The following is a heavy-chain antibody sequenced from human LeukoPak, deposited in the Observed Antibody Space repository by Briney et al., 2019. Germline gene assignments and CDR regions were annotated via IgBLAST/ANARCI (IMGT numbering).Heavy chain of an antibody. V-gene: IGHV3-30*18. CDR3: AKSREWLLSYYFDY. J-gene: IGHJ4*02. Sequence: GGSLRLSCIASGFTFKNYAMHWVRQAPGKGLEWVAVISYDGSKEYYADSVRGRFTISRDNSKNTLYLQMNSLRAEDTAVYYCAKSREWLLSYYFDYWGQGTLVTVSS. D-gene: IGHD3-3*01. CDR2: ISYDGSKE. CDR1: GFTFKNYA.